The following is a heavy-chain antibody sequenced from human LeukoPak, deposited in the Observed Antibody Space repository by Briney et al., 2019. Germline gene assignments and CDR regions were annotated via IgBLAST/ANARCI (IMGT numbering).Heavy chain of an antibody. CDR2: IIPIFGTA. V-gene: IGHV1-69*05. Sequence: SVKISCKASGGTFSSYAISWVRQAPGQGLEWMGGIIPIFGTANYAQKFQGRVTITTDESTSTAYMELSSLRSEDTAVYYCARGVPAAIALYYYMDVWGKGTTVTVSS. CDR3: ARGVPAAIALYYYMDV. D-gene: IGHD2-2*01. CDR1: GGTFSSYA. J-gene: IGHJ6*03.